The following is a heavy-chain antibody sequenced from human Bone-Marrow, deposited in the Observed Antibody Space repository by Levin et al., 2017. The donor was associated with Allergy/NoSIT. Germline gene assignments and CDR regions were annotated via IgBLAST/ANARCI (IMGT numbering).Heavy chain of an antibody. CDR1: GFTFSSYS. V-gene: IGHV3-48*01. CDR2: ISSSSSTI. J-gene: IGHJ3*02. Sequence: GGSLRLSCAASGFTFSSYSMNWVRQAPGKGLEWVSYISSSSSTIYYADSVKGRFTISRDNAKNSLYLQMNSLRAEDTAVYYCARGLSYGKGAFDIWGQGTMVTVSS. CDR3: ARGLSYGKGAFDI. D-gene: IGHD3-10*01.